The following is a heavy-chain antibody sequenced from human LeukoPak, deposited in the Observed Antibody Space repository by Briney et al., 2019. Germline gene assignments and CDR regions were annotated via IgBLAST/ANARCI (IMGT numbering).Heavy chain of an antibody. Sequence: SQTLSLTCAISGDSVSSNSAAWNWIRQSPSRGLEWLGRTYYRSKWYNDYAVSVKSRITINPDTSKNQFSLKLSSVTAADTAVYYCARGGKKSGNSDYWGQGTMVTVSS. D-gene: IGHD2-21*02. J-gene: IGHJ3*01. V-gene: IGHV6-1*01. CDR3: ARGGKKSGNSDY. CDR1: GDSVSSNSAA. CDR2: TYYRSKWYN.